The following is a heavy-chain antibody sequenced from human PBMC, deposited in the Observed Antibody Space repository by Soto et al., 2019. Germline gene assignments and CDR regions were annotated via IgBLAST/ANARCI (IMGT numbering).Heavy chain of an antibody. CDR3: ARARIAVAGPFDY. V-gene: IGHV3-30-3*01. J-gene: IGHJ4*02. CDR1: GFTFSSYA. CDR2: ISYDGSNK. D-gene: IGHD6-19*01. Sequence: PGGSLRLSCAASGFTFSSYAMHWVRKAPGKGLEWVAVISYDGSNKYYTDSVKGRFTISRDNSKNTLYLQMNSLRAEDTAVYYCARARIAVAGPFDYWGQGTLVTVSS.